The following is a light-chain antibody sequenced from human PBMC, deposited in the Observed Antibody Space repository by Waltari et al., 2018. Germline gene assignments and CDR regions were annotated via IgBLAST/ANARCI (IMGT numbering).Light chain of an antibody. CDR2: GSK. J-gene: IGKJ2*01. CDR3: QQYHYWPPYT. V-gene: IGKV3-15*01. Sequence: EIVRTRSPATLSVSPGARATLTCRASQAMARRIAWYQQIPGQAPGLLLLGSKIRASGVPARASGSGSGTEFTLTISRLQSEDFALYYCQQYHYWPPYTFGQGTRLQI. CDR1: QAMARR.